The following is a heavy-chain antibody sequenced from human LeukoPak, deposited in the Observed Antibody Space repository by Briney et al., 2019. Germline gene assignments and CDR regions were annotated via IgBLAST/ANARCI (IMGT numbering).Heavy chain of an antibody. Sequence: SETLSLTCTVSGGSISSSSYYWGWMRQPPGKGLEWFGSIYYSGSTYYHPSLKRRVTISVDTSKNQFSLKLSSVTAGDTAVYYCARHSGYYGSGSYYLLPFDYWGQGTLVTVSS. D-gene: IGHD3-10*01. CDR1: GGSISSSSYY. J-gene: IGHJ4*02. V-gene: IGHV4-39*01. CDR3: ARHSGYYGSGSYYLLPFDY. CDR2: IYYSGST.